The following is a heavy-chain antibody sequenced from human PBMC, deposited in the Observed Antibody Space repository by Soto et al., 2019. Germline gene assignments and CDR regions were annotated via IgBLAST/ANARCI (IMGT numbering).Heavy chain of an antibody. CDR1: GLAFSDYT. CDR3: TKDRHPDGIWSFDS. V-gene: IGHV3-23*01. D-gene: IGHD3-3*01. J-gene: IGHJ4*02. CDR2: IFSGGTST. Sequence: PGGSLRLSCSASGLAFSDYTMNWVRLAPGKGLEWVAGIFSGGTSTYYAGSVTGRFTISRDNSKSTLYLQMNSLRVEDTAIYYCTKDRHPDGIWSFDSWGQGTLVTVSS.